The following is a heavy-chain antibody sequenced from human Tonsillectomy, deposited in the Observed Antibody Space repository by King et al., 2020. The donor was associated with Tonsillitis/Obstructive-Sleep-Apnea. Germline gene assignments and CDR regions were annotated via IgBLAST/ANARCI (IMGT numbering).Heavy chain of an antibody. CDR3: AHSPGFWRGMDV. D-gene: IGHD3-3*01. J-gene: IGHJ6*03. CDR1: GFSLNTSGVC. CDR2: IYWDDDD. V-gene: IGHV2-5*02. Sequence: QLTLKESGPTLVKPTQTLTLTCTFSGFSLNTSGVCVGWIRQPPGKALEWLALIYWDDDDRYSPSLKSRLTITKDTSKNQVVLTMTNMDPVDTATYYCAHSPGFWRGMDVWGKGTTVTVS.